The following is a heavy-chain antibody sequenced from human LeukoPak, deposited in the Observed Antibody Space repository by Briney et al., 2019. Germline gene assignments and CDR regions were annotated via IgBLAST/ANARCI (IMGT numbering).Heavy chain of an antibody. CDR1: GFTFSTYW. CDR3: ANSDVPSYSSGPAWY. D-gene: IGHD6-19*01. Sequence: GGSLRLSCAASGFTFSTYWMSWVRQAPGKGLEWVANIKEDGSEKCYLDSVKGRFTISRDNAKNSLYLQMNSLRAEDTAVYYCANSDVPSYSSGPAWYWGQGTLVTVSS. J-gene: IGHJ4*02. CDR2: IKEDGSEK. V-gene: IGHV3-7*03.